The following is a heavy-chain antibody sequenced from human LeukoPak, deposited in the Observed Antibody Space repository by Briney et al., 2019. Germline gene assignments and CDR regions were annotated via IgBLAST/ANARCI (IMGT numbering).Heavy chain of an antibody. Sequence: PSETLSLTCTLSGGSIRSYYWSWIRQPPGKGLEWIGYIYHSGSTNYNPSLKSRVTISVDTSKNQFSLKLSSVTAADTAVYYCARDGYSGNDGLWGQGTLVTVSS. CDR2: IYHSGST. D-gene: IGHD5-12*01. CDR3: ARDGYSGNDGL. CDR1: GGSIRSYY. J-gene: IGHJ4*02. V-gene: IGHV4-59*01.